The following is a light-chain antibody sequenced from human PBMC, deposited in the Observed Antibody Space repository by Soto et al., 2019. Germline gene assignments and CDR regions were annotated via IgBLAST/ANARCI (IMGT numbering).Light chain of an antibody. V-gene: IGLV2-14*03. CDR3: SSYSTSSTLEVV. CDR2: DVS. J-gene: IGLJ2*01. CDR1: SSDVGGYNY. Sequence: QSALTQPASVSGSPGQPITISCTGTSSDVGGYNYVSWYQHHPGKAPKLMIFDVSNRPSGVSNRFSGSKSGNTASLTISGLQAEDEADYYYSSYSTSSTLEVVFGGGTKVTVL.